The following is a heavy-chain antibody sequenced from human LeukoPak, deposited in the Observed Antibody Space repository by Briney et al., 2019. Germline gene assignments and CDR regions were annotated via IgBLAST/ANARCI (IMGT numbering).Heavy chain of an antibody. V-gene: IGHV3-30*02. CDR3: AEETRGSYSDY. CDR1: GFTFSSSG. D-gene: IGHD1-26*01. Sequence: GGSLRLSCAASGFTFSSSGMHWLRQAPGKGLEWVAFIRYDGTSKYYADSVKGRFTISRDNSKNTVYLQMNSLRAEDTAVYYCAEETRGSYSDYWGQGTLVTVSS. J-gene: IGHJ4*02. CDR2: IRYDGTSK.